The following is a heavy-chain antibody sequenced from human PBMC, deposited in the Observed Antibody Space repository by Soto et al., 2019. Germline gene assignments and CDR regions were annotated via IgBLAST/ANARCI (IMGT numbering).Heavy chain of an antibody. CDR1: GYTFTSYG. CDR2: ISAYNGNT. V-gene: IGHV1-18*01. Sequence: GASVKVSCKASGYTFTSYGISWVRQAPGQGLEWMGWISAYNGNTNYAQKLQGRVTMTTDTSTSTAYMELRSLRSDDTAVYYCARATRYGSGNYYLYYFDYWGQGTLVTVSS. D-gene: IGHD3-10*01. CDR3: ARATRYGSGNYYLYYFDY. J-gene: IGHJ4*02.